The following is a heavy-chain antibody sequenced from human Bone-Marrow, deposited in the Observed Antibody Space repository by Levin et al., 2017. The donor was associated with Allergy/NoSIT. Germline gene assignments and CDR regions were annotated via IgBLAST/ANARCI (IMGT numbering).Heavy chain of an antibody. V-gene: IGHV3-74*01. J-gene: IGHJ3*02. D-gene: IGHD1-26*01. CDR2: INSDGSST. Sequence: GESLKISCAASGFTFSSYWMHWVRQAPGKGLVWVSRINSDGSSTSYADSVKGRFTISRDNAKNTLYLQMNSLRAEDTAVYYCARVRCGSYNDAFDIWGQGTMVTVSS. CDR1: GFTFSSYW. CDR3: ARVRCGSYNDAFDI.